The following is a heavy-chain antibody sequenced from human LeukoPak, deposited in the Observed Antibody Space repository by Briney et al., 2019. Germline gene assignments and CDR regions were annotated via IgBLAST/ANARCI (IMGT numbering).Heavy chain of an antibody. D-gene: IGHD1-26*01. CDR1: GFTFSSYS. V-gene: IGHV3-21*01. CDR2: ISTSSSYI. J-gene: IGHJ4*02. CDR3: ASEVGATKIEY. Sequence: GGSLRLSCAASGFTFSSYSMTWVRQAPGKGLEWVSSISTSSSYIYYADSMKGRFTISRDNAKNSLYLQMNSLRAEDTAVYYCASEVGATKIEYWGQGNLVTASS.